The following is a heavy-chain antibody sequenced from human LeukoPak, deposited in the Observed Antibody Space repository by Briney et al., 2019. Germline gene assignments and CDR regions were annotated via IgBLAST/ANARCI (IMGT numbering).Heavy chain of an antibody. D-gene: IGHD1-7*01. Sequence: GESLKISCKGSGYSFTSYWIGWVRQMPGKGLEWMGVIYGADYTTIYSPPFHGQITISADKSISAAYLQWTSLKASDTAMYYCARRPAGTRTFDYWGQGALVTVSS. V-gene: IGHV5-51*01. CDR2: IYGADYTT. J-gene: IGHJ4*02. CDR1: GYSFTSYW. CDR3: ARRPAGTRTFDY.